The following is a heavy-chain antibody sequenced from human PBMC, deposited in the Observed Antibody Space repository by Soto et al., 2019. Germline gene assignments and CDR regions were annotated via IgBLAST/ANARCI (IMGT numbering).Heavy chain of an antibody. CDR3: ARNQGYSRGGAGYYYGMDV. CDR2: IVPIFGTA. J-gene: IGHJ6*02. Sequence: SVKVSCKASGGTFSSYAISWVRQAPGQGLEWMGGIVPIFGTANYAQKFQGRVTITADESTSTACMELSSLRSEDTAVYYCARNQGYSRGGAGYYYGMDVWGQGTTVTVSS. V-gene: IGHV1-69*13. D-gene: IGHD5-18*01. CDR1: GGTFSSYA.